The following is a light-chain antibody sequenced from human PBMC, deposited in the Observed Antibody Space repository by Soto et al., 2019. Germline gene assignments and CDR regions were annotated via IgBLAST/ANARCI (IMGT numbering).Light chain of an antibody. J-gene: IGLJ3*02. CDR1: TGAVTSGHY. V-gene: IGLV7-46*01. Sequence: QTVVTQAPSLTVSPGGTVTLTCGSSTGAVTSGHYPYWFQQKAGQAPRTLIYDTYNKQFWTPARCSGSLLGDTAALTLSGAEPEAEDDYDCLLVYRGALVFGGGTKVTVL. CDR3: LLVYRGALV. CDR2: DTY.